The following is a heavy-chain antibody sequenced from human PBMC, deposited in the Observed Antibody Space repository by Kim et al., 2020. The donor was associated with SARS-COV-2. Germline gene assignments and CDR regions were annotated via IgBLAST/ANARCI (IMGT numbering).Heavy chain of an antibody. Sequence: FQGRVTITRDTSESTAYMELSSLRSEDTAVYYCARDRTYYYGSGDTGDDYWGQGTLVTVSS. V-gene: IGHV1-3*01. CDR3: ARDRTYYYGSGDTGDDY. J-gene: IGHJ4*02. D-gene: IGHD3-10*01.